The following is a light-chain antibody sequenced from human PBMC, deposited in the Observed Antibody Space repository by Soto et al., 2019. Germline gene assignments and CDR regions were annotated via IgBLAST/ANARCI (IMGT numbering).Light chain of an antibody. CDR2: DNN. V-gene: IGLV1-51*01. J-gene: IGLJ1*01. CDR3: GTWDSSLSAGYV. CDR1: SSNIGNNY. Sequence: VLTQPPSVSAAPGQKVTISCSGSSSNIGNNYVSWYQQLPGTAPKLLIYDNNKRPSGIPDRFSGSKSGTSATLGITGLQTGDEADYYCGTWDSSLSAGYVFGTGTKVTVL.